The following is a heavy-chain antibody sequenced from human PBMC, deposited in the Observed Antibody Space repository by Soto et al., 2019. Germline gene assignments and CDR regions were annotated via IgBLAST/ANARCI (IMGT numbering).Heavy chain of an antibody. D-gene: IGHD5-12*01. Sequence: PGESLKISCKGSGYRFTIFCIGWVLQMPGKGLEWLGIIYPGDADIRYTPSFQGQVTMSADKSISTAYLQWSSLKASDTAIYYCARGIEMARIGWFDPWGQGTLVTVSS. V-gene: IGHV5-51*01. CDR3: ARGIEMARIGWFDP. J-gene: IGHJ5*02. CDR1: GYRFTIFC. CDR2: IYPGDADI.